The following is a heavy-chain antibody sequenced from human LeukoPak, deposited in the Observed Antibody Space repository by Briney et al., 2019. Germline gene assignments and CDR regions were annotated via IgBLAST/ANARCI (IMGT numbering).Heavy chain of an antibody. D-gene: IGHD2-2*01. CDR1: GFTFSRYS. CDR3: PRVVGSSDDNYMDV. J-gene: IGHJ6*03. CDR2: ISSRSSTI. Sequence: PGGSLRLSCAASGFTFSRYSMNWVRQAPGKGLEWVSYISSRSSTIYYADSVKGRFTISRDNAKNSLYLQMNSLRAEDTAVYYCPRVVGSSDDNYMDVWGKGTTVT. V-gene: IGHV3-48*01.